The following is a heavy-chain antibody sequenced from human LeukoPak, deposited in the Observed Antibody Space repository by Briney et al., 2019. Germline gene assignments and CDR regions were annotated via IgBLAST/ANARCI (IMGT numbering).Heavy chain of an antibody. CDR3: ARDGIAVAGTLFDI. D-gene: IGHD6-19*01. V-gene: IGHV3-21*01. Sequence: PGGSLRLSCAASGFTFSSYSMNWVRQAPGKGLEWVSSISSSSSYIYYADSVKGRFTISRDNSKNTLYLQMNSLRAEDTAVYYCARDGIAVAGTLFDIWGQGTMVTVSS. J-gene: IGHJ3*02. CDR2: ISSSSSYI. CDR1: GFTFSSYS.